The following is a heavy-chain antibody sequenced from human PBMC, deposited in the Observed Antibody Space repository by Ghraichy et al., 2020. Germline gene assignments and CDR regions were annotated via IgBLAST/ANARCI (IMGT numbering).Heavy chain of an antibody. CDR3: AHTAYDFSSSYTRNDFDY. Sequence: SGPTLVKPTQTLTLTCTFSGFSLSTSGVGVGWLRQPPGEALEWLALIYWNDDQRSTPSLKSRLTITKDTSKNQVVLTMTNMDPVDTATYYCAHTAYDFSSSYTRNDFDYWGQGTLVTVSS. J-gene: IGHJ4*02. CDR2: IYWNDDQ. CDR1: GFSLSTSGVG. V-gene: IGHV2-5*01. D-gene: IGHD3-3*01.